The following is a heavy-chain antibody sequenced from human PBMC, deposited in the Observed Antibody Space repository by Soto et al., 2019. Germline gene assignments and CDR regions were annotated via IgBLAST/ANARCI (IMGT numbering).Heavy chain of an antibody. CDR2: TYYRSKWYN. V-gene: IGHV6-1*01. J-gene: IGHJ4*02. Sequence: SRGLEWLGRTYYRSKWYNDYAVSVKSRITINPDTSKNQFSLQLNSVTPEDTAVYYCARDKAAAGTWFDYWGQGTLVTVSS. CDR3: ARDKAAAGTWFDY. D-gene: IGHD6-13*01.